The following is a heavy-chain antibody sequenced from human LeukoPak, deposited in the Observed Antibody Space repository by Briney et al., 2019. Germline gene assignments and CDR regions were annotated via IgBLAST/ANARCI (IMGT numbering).Heavy chain of an antibody. J-gene: IGHJ4*02. V-gene: IGHV3-53*05. Sequence: GGSLRLSCAASRFTVSSNYMSWVRQAPGKGLEWVSVIYSGGSTYYADSVKGRFTISRDNSKNTLYLQMNSLRVEDTAIYYCTRGMLRQPPDYWGQGMLVTVSS. CDR3: TRGMLRQPPDY. CDR2: IYSGGST. CDR1: RFTVSSNY. D-gene: IGHD3-10*02.